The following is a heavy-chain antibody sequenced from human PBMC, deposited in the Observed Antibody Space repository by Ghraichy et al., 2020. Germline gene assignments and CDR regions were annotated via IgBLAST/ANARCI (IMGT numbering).Heavy chain of an antibody. CDR2: ISRDGSNK. V-gene: IGHV3-30*18. D-gene: IGHD6-19*01. CDR1: GFTFRNYG. J-gene: IGHJ6*02. CDR3: AKDLAGISPYDFGMDV. Sequence: GGSLRLSCAASGFTFRNYGMHWVRQAPGKGLEWVAVISRDGSNKFYADSVKGRFTISRDNSKNTLYLQMNSLRGEDTTMYYCAKDLAGISPYDFGMDVWGQGTTVTVSS.